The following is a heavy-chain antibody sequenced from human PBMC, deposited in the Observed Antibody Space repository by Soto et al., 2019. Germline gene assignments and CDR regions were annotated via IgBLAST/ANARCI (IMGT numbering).Heavy chain of an antibody. CDR2: ILYDGSNK. D-gene: IGHD1-1*01. V-gene: IGHV3-30*18. Sequence: GGSLRLSCAASGFTFSNYGMHWVRQTPGKGLEWVALILYDGSNKYYADSVKGRFTISRDNSKNTLYLQVSSQRAEDTAVYYCAKSRDAYNFYFYYGMDVWGQGTSVTVSS. CDR3: AKSRDAYNFYFYYGMDV. CDR1: GFTFSNYG. J-gene: IGHJ6*02.